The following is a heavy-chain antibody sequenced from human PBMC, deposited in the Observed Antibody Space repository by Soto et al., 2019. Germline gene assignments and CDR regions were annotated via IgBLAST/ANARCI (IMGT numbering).Heavy chain of an antibody. CDR1: GFTFSSYG. CDR2: IWYDGNNK. V-gene: IGHV3-33*01. Sequence: QVQLVESGGGVVQPGRSLRLSCAASGFTFSSYGMHWVRQXXXXXXGWVAVIWYDGNNKYYADSVKGRFTISRDNSKXXXXXXXXXXXXXXXXXXXXXXXXXXXXXPLGYWGQGTLVTVSS. D-gene: IGHD3-16*01. CDR3: XXXXXXXXXPLGY. J-gene: IGHJ4*02.